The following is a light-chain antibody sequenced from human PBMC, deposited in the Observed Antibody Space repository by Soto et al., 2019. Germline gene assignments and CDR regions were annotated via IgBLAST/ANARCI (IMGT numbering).Light chain of an antibody. Sequence: QSVLTQPASVSGSPGQSITIFCTGTSSDVGSYNLVSWYQQNPGKAPKLMIYEASKRPSGVSNRFSGSKSGNTASLTISGLQADDEADYYCCSYAGNYTFFGGGTKLTVL. V-gene: IGLV2-23*01. CDR2: EAS. J-gene: IGLJ2*01. CDR1: SSDVGSYNL. CDR3: CSYAGNYTF.